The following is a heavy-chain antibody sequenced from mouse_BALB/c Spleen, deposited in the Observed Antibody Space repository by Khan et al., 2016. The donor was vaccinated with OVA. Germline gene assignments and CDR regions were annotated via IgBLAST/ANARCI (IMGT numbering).Heavy chain of an antibody. J-gene: IGHJ1*01. CDR3: ERITSYWYSEV. CDR2: INTYTGEP. CDR1: GYTFTNYG. V-gene: IGHV9-1*02. Sequence: QIQFVQSGPKLKKPGETVKISCKASGYTFTNYGMNWVKQAPGKGLKWMGWINTYTGEPTYADDFKGRFVFSSETSASTAYLQISNLKNEDMTTYVYERITSYWYSEVWGAGTTVTVSS.